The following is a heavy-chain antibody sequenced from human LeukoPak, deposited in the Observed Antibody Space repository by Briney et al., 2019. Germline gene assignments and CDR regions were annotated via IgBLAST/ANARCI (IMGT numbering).Heavy chain of an antibody. CDR2: INHSGST. J-gene: IGHJ4*02. Sequence: SETLSLTCAVYGGSFSGYYWSWIRQPPGKGLEWIGEINHSGSTNYNASLKSRVTISVDTSKNQFSLKLSSVTAADTAVYYCASLIYCGGDCLWGQGTLVTVSS. D-gene: IGHD2-21*02. V-gene: IGHV4-34*01. CDR3: ASLIYCGGDCL. CDR1: GGSFSGYY.